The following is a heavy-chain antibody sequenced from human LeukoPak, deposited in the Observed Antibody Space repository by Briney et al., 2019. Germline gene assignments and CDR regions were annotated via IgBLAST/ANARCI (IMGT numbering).Heavy chain of an antibody. CDR3: ARDMGGKLGYCSSTSCYIGWFDP. CDR2: INPSGGST. V-gene: IGHV1-46*01. J-gene: IGHJ5*02. Sequence: ASVKVSCKASGYTFTGYYMHWVRQAPGQGLEWMGIINPSGGSTSYAQKFQGRVTMTRDTSTSTVYMELSSLRSEDTAVYYCARDMGGKLGYCSSTSCYIGWFDPWGQGTLVTVSS. D-gene: IGHD2-2*02. CDR1: GYTFTGYY.